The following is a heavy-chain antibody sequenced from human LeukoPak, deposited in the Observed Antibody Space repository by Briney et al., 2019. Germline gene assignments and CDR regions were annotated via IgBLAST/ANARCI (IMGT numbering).Heavy chain of an antibody. CDR2: IYYSGST. Sequence: SETLSLTCTVSGGSISSYYWSWIRQPPGKGLEWIGYIYYSGSTNYNPSLKSRVTISVDTSRNQFSLKLGSVTAADTAVYYCARHGSIATGAFTYWGQGTLVTVSS. CDR3: ARHGSIATGAFTY. CDR1: GGSISSYY. J-gene: IGHJ4*02. V-gene: IGHV4-59*08. D-gene: IGHD6-13*01.